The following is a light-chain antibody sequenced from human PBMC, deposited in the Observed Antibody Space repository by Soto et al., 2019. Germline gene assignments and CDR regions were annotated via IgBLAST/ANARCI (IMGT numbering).Light chain of an antibody. J-gene: IGKJ3*01. CDR1: ESVHRN. CDR3: QHYSNWPPT. CDR2: YAS. Sequence: EMVRTQSPATLSVSPGERVTLSCRARESVHRNLAWYQQKPGQGPSLLIYYASTRATGVPDRFTGSGSGTEFTLTISSLQSEDFGVSHCQHYSNWPPTFGPGTKVEIK. V-gene: IGKV3-15*01.